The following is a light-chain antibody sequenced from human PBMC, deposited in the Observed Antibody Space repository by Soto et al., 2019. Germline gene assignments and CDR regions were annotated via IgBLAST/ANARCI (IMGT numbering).Light chain of an antibody. CDR1: QSISND. Sequence: DIQMTQSPSSLSASVGDRVTITCRVSQSISNDLYWYQQKPGKAPKLLIYAASSLQGGVPSRFSGCGSGTDFTLTISSLQPEDFATYYCQQSYSTPPYTFGQGTRLEIK. J-gene: IGKJ2*01. CDR3: QQSYSTPPYT. V-gene: IGKV1-39*01. CDR2: AAS.